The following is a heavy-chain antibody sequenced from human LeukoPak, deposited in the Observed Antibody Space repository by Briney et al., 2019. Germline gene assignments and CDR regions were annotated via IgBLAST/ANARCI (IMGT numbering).Heavy chain of an antibody. CDR2: IGPTGSDR. Sequence: GGSLRLSCTASGLTFSTSGFNWVRQAPGKGLEWVASIGPTGSDRYHADSIKGRFTISRDNANNFLYLQMNSLRAEDTAVYYCATETNGRHYDYWGQGNLLTVSS. CDR3: ATETNGRHYDY. D-gene: IGHD1-14*01. J-gene: IGHJ4*02. V-gene: IGHV3-21*06. CDR1: GLTFSTSG.